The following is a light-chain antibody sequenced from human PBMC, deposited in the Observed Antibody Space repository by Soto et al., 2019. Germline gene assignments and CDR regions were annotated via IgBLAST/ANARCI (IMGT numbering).Light chain of an antibody. V-gene: IGKV3-15*01. Sequence: EIVMTQSPATLSVSRGERATLSCRASQSVSSYLAWYQQKPGQAPRLLIYGASTRATGIPARFSGSGSGTEFTLTISSLQSVDFAVYYCQQYNNWPGFGQGTKVEIK. CDR2: GAS. CDR1: QSVSSY. CDR3: QQYNNWPG. J-gene: IGKJ1*01.